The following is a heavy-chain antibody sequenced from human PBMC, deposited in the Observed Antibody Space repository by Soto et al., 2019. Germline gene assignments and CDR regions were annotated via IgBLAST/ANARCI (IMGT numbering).Heavy chain of an antibody. J-gene: IGHJ5*02. Sequence: PXEARRISWKGSGCSFTSYWISLVRQMPGKGLEGMWRIDPSEAYTNYSPSFKGHVTISADKSISPAYLQWSSLKASDTAMYYCARDRRYACTPCFDPWGQGTLVTVSS. CDR1: GCSFTSYW. CDR3: ARDRRYACTPCFDP. V-gene: IGHV5-10-1*01. CDR2: IDPSEAYT. D-gene: IGHD5-12*01.